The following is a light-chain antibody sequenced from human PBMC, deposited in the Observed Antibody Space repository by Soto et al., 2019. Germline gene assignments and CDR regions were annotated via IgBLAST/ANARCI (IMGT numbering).Light chain of an antibody. CDR3: AAWDDSLNGHVV. J-gene: IGLJ2*01. Sequence: QSVLTQPPSASGTPGQRVTISCSGSSSNIERNTVNWYQHLPGTAPKLLIYGNNQRPSGVPDRISGSKSGTSASLAISGLQSEDEADYYSAAWDDSLNGHVVFSGGTKLTVL. CDR1: SSNIERNT. V-gene: IGLV1-44*01. CDR2: GNN.